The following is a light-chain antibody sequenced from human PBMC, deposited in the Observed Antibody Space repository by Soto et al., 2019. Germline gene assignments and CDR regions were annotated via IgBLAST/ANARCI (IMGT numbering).Light chain of an antibody. CDR1: SSDVGGYNY. CDR2: EVS. J-gene: IGLJ2*01. CDR3: SSYAGSHNVV. V-gene: IGLV2-8*01. Sequence: QSALTQPPSASGSPGQSVTISCTGTSSDVGGYNYVSWYQQHPGKAPKLMIYEVSKRPSGVPDRFSGSKSGNTASLTVSGLQAEDEADYYCSSYAGSHNVVFGGGTKVPVL.